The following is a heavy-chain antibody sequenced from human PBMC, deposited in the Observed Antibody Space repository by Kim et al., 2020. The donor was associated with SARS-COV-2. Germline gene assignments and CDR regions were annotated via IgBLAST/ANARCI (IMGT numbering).Heavy chain of an antibody. CDR2: ISAYNGNT. V-gene: IGHV1-18*01. CDR3: ARDFIPSNRDMVFGAFDI. CDR1: GYTFTSYG. D-gene: IGHD3-3*01. J-gene: IGHJ3*02. Sequence: ASVKVSCKASGYTFTSYGISWVRQAPGQGLEWMGWISAYNGNTNYAQKLQGRVTMTTDTSTSTAYMELRSLRSDDTAVYYCARDFIPSNRDMVFGAFDIWGQGTMVTVSS.